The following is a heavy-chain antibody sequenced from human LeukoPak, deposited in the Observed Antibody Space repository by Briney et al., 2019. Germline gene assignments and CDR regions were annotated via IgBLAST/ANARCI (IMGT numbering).Heavy chain of an antibody. V-gene: IGHV3-23*01. D-gene: IGHD3-22*01. CDR1: GITFSTYA. CDR3: AKGSSDYSGGFDS. Sequence: RGSLRLSFTGTGITFSTYAVRWVGQAPGMGQEWVSIISGSGGVTFYADSVKGRFTISRDNSKNTLYLQMNSLRAEDTAIYYCAKGSSDYSGGFDSWGQGTLVTVSS. J-gene: IGHJ4*02. CDR2: ISGSGGVT.